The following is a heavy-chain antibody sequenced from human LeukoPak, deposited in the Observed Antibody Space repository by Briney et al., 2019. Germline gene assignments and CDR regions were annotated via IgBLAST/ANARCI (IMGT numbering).Heavy chain of an antibody. J-gene: IGHJ4*02. Sequence: GGPLEIPWQRPGYTFTSYWISWVRQLPGKGLEWIGRIDLMDVYPSLRPSFQGHVTTSADKSISTAYLQWCSLKASDTGMYYCAWGWGQVWKPKGDYWGQGSLVSVSS. V-gene: IGHV5-10-1*01. D-gene: IGHD5-18*01. CDR2: IDLMDVYP. CDR3: AWGWGQVWKPKGDY. CDR1: GYTFTSYW.